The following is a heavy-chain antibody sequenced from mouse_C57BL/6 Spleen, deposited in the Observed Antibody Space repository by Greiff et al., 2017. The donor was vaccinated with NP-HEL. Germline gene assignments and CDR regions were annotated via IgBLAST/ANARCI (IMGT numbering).Heavy chain of an antibody. J-gene: IGHJ1*03. Sequence: QVQLQQPGAELVMPGASVKLSCKASGYTFTSYWMHWVKQRPGQGLEWIGEIDPSDSYTNYNQKFKGKSTLTVDKSSSTAYMQLSSLTSEDSAVYYCASYGKGYFDVWGTGTTVTVSS. V-gene: IGHV1-69*01. CDR2: IDPSDSYT. CDR3: ASYGKGYFDV. CDR1: GYTFTSYW. D-gene: IGHD2-1*01.